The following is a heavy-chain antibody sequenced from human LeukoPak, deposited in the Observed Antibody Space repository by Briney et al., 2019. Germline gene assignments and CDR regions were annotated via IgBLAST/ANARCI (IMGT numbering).Heavy chain of an antibody. Sequence: ASGTLSLTCAVYGGSFSGYYWSWFRQPPGKGLEWIGEIDHTGNINSKSSLKSRVTISLDTSKNQFSLKLTSVTAADTAVYFCARGRRDRRNGYNFYYYLDVWGKGTTVTVSS. D-gene: IGHD1-1*01. CDR1: GGSFSGYY. CDR3: ARGRRDRRNGYNFYYYLDV. CDR2: IDHTGNI. J-gene: IGHJ6*03. V-gene: IGHV4-34*01.